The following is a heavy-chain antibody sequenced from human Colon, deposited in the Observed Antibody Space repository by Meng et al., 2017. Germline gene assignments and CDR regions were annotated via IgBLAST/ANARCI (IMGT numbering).Heavy chain of an antibody. CDR1: GASISSGDYY. Sequence: QVQLQESGPGLVKPSQTLSLTCTVSGASISSGDYYWNWIRQPPGKGLEWIGYIYYTGDTDYNPSLKSRLTISIDTPKNLFSLKLGSVTAADTAVYYCARERYCSGTACYTTLDNWGQGTLVTVSS. CDR3: ARERYCSGTACYTTLDN. J-gene: IGHJ4*02. V-gene: IGHV4-30-4*01. D-gene: IGHD2-2*02. CDR2: IYYTGDT.